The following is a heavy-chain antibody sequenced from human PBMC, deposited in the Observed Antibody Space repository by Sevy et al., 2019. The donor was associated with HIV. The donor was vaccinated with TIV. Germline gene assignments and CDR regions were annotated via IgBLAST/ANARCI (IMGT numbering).Heavy chain of an antibody. V-gene: IGHV3-11*01. Sequence: GGSLRLSCAASGFSFSDSYMSWVRQAPGKGLEWIAYISGSGNIIYYADSVRGRFSISRDNAKKSLYLQMNSLRAEDTAVYFCAKKGYSSGTLYYFDYWGQGTLVTVS. CDR3: AKKGYSSGTLYYFDY. CDR2: ISGSGNII. CDR1: GFSFSDSY. D-gene: IGHD5-18*01. J-gene: IGHJ4*02.